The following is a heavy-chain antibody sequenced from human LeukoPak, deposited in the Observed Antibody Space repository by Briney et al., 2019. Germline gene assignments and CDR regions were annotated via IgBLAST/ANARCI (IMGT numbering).Heavy chain of an antibody. V-gene: IGHV3-23*01. D-gene: IGHD6-25*01. CDR1: GFTFSSHA. J-gene: IGHJ5*02. CDR2: ISSSGGSA. Sequence: PGGSLRLSCAASGFTFSSHAMSWVRQAPGKGLEWVSLISSSGGSAYYGESVDGRFTISRDNSKNMVYLQMNSLNTDDTAVYYCAKDRTAATNRASGGANWFDPRGQGTLVIVSS. CDR3: AKDRTAATNRASGGANWFDP.